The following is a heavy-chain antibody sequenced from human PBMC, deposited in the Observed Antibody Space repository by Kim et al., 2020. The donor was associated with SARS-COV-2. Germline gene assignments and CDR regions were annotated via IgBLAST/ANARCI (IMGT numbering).Heavy chain of an antibody. CDR1: GFTFSSYA. V-gene: IGHV3-30-3*01. Sequence: GGSLRLSCAASGFTFSSYAMHWVRQAPGKGLEWVAVISYDGSNKYYADSVKGRFTISRDNSKNTLYLQMNSLRAEDTAVYYCARDPEKYSSGWSSYYFDYWGQGTLVTVSS. D-gene: IGHD6-19*01. CDR2: ISYDGSNK. CDR3: ARDPEKYSSGWSSYYFDY. J-gene: IGHJ4*02.